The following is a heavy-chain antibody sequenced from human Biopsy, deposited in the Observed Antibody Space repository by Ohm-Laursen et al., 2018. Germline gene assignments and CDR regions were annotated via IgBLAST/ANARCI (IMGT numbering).Heavy chain of an antibody. V-gene: IGHV3-43*01. CDR1: GFTFDDYT. J-gene: IGHJ6*02. CDR3: AKDRYNYTPIGGFSMDV. D-gene: IGHD5-18*01. Sequence: SLRLSCAASGFTFDDYTMHWVRQIPGKGLEWVSLISWDGSRTYYADSVKGRFTISRDNSRDTLYLQMSSLRAGDTAVYYCAKDRYNYTPIGGFSMDVWGQGTTVTVSS. CDR2: ISWDGSRT.